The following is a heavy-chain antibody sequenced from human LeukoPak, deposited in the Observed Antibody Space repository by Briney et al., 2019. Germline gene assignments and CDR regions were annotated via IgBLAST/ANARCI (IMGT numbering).Heavy chain of an antibody. D-gene: IGHD6-19*01. V-gene: IGHV3-21*04. CDR2: ISSSSSYI. CDR3: ARVQDSSGWYLLDY. Sequence: PGGSLRLPCAASGFTFSSYSMNWVRQAPGKGLEWVSSISSSSSYIYYADSVKGRFTISRDNAKNSLYLQMNSLRAEDTALYYCARVQDSSGWYLLDYWGQGTLVTVSS. J-gene: IGHJ4*02. CDR1: GFTFSSYS.